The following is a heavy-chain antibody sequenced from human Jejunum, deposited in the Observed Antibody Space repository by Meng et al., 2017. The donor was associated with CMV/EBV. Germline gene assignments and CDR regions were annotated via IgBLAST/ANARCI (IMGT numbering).Heavy chain of an antibody. CDR1: EYTFTGYY. J-gene: IGHJ4*02. Sequence: EYTFTGYYMNWGRQAPGQGLEWMGWINPNTGGTNSAQKFQGRVAMTRDTSINTAYMELTRLRSDDTAVYYCAKDGGSYLDYYFDYWGQGTLVTVSS. CDR2: INPNTGGT. V-gene: IGHV1-2*02. CDR3: AKDGGSYLDYYFDY. D-gene: IGHD1-26*01.